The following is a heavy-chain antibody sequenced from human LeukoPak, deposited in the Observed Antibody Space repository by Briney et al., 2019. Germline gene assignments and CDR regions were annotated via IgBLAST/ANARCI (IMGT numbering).Heavy chain of an antibody. CDR2: INSDGSST. D-gene: IGHD3-3*01. CDR1: GFTFSSYW. V-gene: IGHV3-74*01. Sequence: GGSLGLSCAASGFTFSSYWMHWVRQAPGKGLVWVSRINSDGSSTSYADSVKGRFTISRDNAKNTLYLQMNSLRAEDTAVYYCARLRGITIFGVVPKGFDPWGQGTLVTVSS. J-gene: IGHJ5*02. CDR3: ARLRGITIFGVVPKGFDP.